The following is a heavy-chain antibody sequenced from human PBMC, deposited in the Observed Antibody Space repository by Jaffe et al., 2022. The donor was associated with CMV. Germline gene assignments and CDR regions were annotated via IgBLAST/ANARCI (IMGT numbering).Heavy chain of an antibody. J-gene: IGHJ6*02. CDR2: INHSGST. D-gene: IGHD5-12*01. CDR3: ARGTPFWWLRLNYYGMDV. Sequence: QVQLQQWGAGLLKPSETLSLTCAVYGGSFSGYYWSWIRQPPGKGLEWIGEINHSGSTNYNPSLKSRVTISVDTSKNQFSLKLSSVTAADTAVYYCARGTPFWWLRLNYYGMDVWGQGTTVTVSS. CDR1: GGSFSGYY. V-gene: IGHV4-34*01.